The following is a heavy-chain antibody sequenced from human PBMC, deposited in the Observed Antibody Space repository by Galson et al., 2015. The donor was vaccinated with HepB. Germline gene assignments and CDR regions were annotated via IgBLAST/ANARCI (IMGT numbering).Heavy chain of an antibody. J-gene: IGHJ4*02. V-gene: IGHV3-30*04. CDR3: AREGGY. CDR1: GFTFSSYA. CDR2: ISYDGSNK. Sequence: SLRLSCAASGFTFSSYAMHWVRQAPGKGLEWVAVISYDGSNKYYADSVKGRFTISRDNSKNTLYLQMNSLRAEDTAVYYCAREGGYWGQGTLATVSS. D-gene: IGHD3-16*01.